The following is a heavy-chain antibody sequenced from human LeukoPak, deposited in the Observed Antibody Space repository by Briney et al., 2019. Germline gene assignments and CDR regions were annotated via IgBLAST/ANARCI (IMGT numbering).Heavy chain of an antibody. V-gene: IGHV1-2*02. CDR3: AREPGGSGYVG. CDR1: GYTFTGYY. CDR2: INPNSGGT. D-gene: IGHD3-22*01. Sequence: ASVKVSCKASGYTFTGYYMHWVRQAPGQGLEWMGWINPNSGGTNYAQKFQGRVTMTRDTSISTAYMELSSLRSEDTAVYYCAREPGGSGYVGWGQGTLVTVSS. J-gene: IGHJ4*02.